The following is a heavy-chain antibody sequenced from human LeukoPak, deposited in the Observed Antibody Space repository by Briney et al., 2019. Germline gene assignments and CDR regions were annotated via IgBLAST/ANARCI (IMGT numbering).Heavy chain of an antibody. CDR2: ISGSGGTT. V-gene: IGHV3-23*01. CDR1: GFTFRSYA. Sequence: PGGSLRLSCAASGFTFRSYAMSWVRQAPGKGLAWVSIISGSGGTTYYSDSVKGRFTISRDNSKNTLYLQMNSLRPDDMAVYYCAKGNGKAATGSVVDYWGQGTLVPVSS. J-gene: IGHJ4*02. D-gene: IGHD6-13*01. CDR3: AKGNGKAATGSVVDY.